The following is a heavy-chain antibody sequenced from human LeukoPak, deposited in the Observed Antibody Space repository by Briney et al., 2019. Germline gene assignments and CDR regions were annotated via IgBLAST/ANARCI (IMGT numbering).Heavy chain of an antibody. J-gene: IGHJ5*02. CDR1: GFTFSSYE. CDR3: ARDFLYYGSGSYNGFDP. Sequence: GGSLRFSCAASGFTFSSYEMNWVRQAPGKGLEWVSYISSSGSTIYYADSVKGRFTISRDNAKNSLYLQMNSLRAEDTAVYYCARDFLYYGSGSYNGFDPWGQGTLVTVSS. V-gene: IGHV3-48*03. D-gene: IGHD3-10*01. CDR2: ISSSGSTI.